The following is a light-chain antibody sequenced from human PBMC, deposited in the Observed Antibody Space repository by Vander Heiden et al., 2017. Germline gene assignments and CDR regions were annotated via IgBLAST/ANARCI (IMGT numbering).Light chain of an antibody. V-gene: IGLV2-11*01. J-gene: IGLJ3*02. CDR3: CSDAGSYTWV. Sequence: ALTLPPSAAGSPGQSVTISCSVTSSDVGAYDDVSWYQQQPSKAPKLLIYDVTKWPAGVPDRFSGSKSGNTATLTISGLLTEDEADYYCCSDAGSYTWVFGGGTKVTVL. CDR1: SSDVGAYDD. CDR2: DVT.